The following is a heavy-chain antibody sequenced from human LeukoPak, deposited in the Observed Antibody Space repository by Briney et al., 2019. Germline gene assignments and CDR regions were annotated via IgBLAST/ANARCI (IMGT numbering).Heavy chain of an antibody. CDR3: ARSRGIAVAGTFDY. D-gene: IGHD6-19*01. CDR1: GGSFSGYY. J-gene: IGHJ4*02. Sequence: PSETLSLTCAVYGGSFSGYYWSWIRQPPGKGMEWIGEINHSGSTNYNPSLKRRVTISVDTSKNQYSLKLSSVPAADTAVYYCARSRGIAVAGTFDYWGQGTLGTVSS. V-gene: IGHV4-34*01. CDR2: INHSGST.